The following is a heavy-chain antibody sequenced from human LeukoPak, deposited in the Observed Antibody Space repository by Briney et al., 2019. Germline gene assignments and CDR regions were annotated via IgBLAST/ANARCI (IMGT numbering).Heavy chain of an antibody. CDR1: GYTFTSYY. CDR3: ARYLLVGATKLDY. Sequence: ASVKVSCKAYGYTFTSYYMHWVRQAPGQGLEWMGIINPSGGSTSYAQKFQGRVTMTRDTSTSTVYMELSRLRSEDTAVYYCARYLLVGATKLDYWGQGTLVTVSS. J-gene: IGHJ4*02. D-gene: IGHD1-26*01. V-gene: IGHV1-46*01. CDR2: INPSGGST.